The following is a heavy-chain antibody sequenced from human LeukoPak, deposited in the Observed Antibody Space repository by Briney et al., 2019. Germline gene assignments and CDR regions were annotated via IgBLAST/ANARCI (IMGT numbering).Heavy chain of an antibody. CDR3: HYDSSGHDAFDI. V-gene: IGHV3-48*03. CDR1: GFTFSSYE. D-gene: IGHD3-22*01. J-gene: IGHJ3*02. Sequence: PGGSLRLSCAASGFTFSSYEMNWVRQAPGGGLEWVSSISSSGSTKYYADSLKGRFTISRDNARNSLYLQMNSLRAEDTAVYYCHYDSSGHDAFDIWGQGTMVTVSS. CDR2: ISSSGSTK.